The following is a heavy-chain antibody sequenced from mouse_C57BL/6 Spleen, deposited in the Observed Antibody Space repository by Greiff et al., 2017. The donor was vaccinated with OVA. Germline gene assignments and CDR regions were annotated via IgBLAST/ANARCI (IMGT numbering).Heavy chain of an antibody. V-gene: IGHV5-16*01. CDR2: INYDGSST. Sequence: EVKVVESEGGLVQPGSSLKLSCTASGFTFSDYYMAWVRQVPEKGLEWVANINYDGSSTYYLDSLKSRFIISRDNAKNILYLQMSSLKSEDTATYYCARGYDGYPYYYAMDYWGQGTSVTVSS. CDR1: GFTFSDYY. J-gene: IGHJ4*01. CDR3: ARGYDGYPYYYAMDY. D-gene: IGHD2-3*01.